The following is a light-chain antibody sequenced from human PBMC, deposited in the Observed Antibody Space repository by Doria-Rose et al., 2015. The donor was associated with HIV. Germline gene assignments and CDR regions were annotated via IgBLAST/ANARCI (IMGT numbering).Light chain of an antibody. Sequence: DIVMTQTPGTLSLSPGERATPSCRASQSFSSTYLAWYQQKPGQAPSLLIYDGSTRATGIPDRFSASGSGTDFTLTINRLEPEDFAPYYCHQYGTSWTFGQGTKVEI. CDR2: DGS. CDR1: QSFSSTY. CDR3: HQYGTSWT. V-gene: IGKV3-20*01. J-gene: IGKJ1*01.